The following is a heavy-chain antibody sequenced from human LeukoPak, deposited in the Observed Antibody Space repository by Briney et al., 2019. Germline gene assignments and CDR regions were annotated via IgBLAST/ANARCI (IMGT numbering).Heavy chain of an antibody. D-gene: IGHD2-21*01. CDR2: IKSKIDGETT. CDR1: GFTFSNGW. J-gene: IGHJ5*02. V-gene: IGHV3-15*01. Sequence: GGSLRLSCAASGFTFSNGWLSWVRQAPGKGLEWVGRIKSKIDGETTDYAAPVKGRFTISRDDSKNTLYLQMSSLKTEDTAVYYCTTRGGATFGSWGQGTLVTVSS. CDR3: TTRGGATFGS.